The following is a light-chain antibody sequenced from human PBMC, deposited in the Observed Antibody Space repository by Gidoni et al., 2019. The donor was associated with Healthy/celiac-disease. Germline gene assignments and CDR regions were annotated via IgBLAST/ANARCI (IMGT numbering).Light chain of an antibody. Sequence: DIQMTQSPSSLSASVGDRVTITCQASQDISNYLNWYQQKPGKAPKLLIYDASNLETGVPSLFSGSGSGTDFTFTISSLQPGDIATYYCQQYDNPRTFGQGTKVEIK. J-gene: IGKJ1*01. CDR2: DAS. CDR1: QDISNY. V-gene: IGKV1-33*01. CDR3: QQYDNPRT.